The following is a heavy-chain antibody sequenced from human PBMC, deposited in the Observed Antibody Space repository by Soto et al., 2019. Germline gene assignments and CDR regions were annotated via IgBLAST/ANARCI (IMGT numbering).Heavy chain of an antibody. J-gene: IGHJ4*02. CDR2: IYSGGNT. D-gene: IGHD6-19*01. V-gene: IGHV3-53*01. Sequence: GSLRLSCAASGFTVSSNYMSWVRQAPGKGLEWVSVIYSGGNTNYADSVKGRFTISRDTSKNTLYLQMNSLRAEDTAVYYCARGASSGWYLLDYWGQGTMVTVSS. CDR1: GFTVSSNY. CDR3: ARGASSGWYLLDY.